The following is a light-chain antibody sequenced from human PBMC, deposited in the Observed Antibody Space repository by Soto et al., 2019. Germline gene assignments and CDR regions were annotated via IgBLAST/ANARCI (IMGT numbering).Light chain of an antibody. CDR1: QSVSRY. V-gene: IGKV3-20*01. J-gene: IGKJ1*01. Sequence: EIVLTQSPGTLSLSPGERATLSCRASQSVSRYLAWYQQKPGQAPRVLIYGVSSRATGIPDRFSGSGSGTDFTLTISRLEPEDFAVYYCQQYGSSPWTFGQGTKVEIK. CDR3: QQYGSSPWT. CDR2: GVS.